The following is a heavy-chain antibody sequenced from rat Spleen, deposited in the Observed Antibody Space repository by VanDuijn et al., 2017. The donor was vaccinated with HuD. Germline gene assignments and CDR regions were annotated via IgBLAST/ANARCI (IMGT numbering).Heavy chain of an antibody. V-gene: IGHV2-47*01. Sequence: QVQLKESGPGLVQPSQTLSLTCTVSGLSLTSTSVSWIRQPPGKGLEWMGIIWSNGGTDYNSVFKSRLSISRDTSKNQVFLKMNSLQSEDTTTYYCARDYSRYIYGVMDAWGQGASVTVSS. D-gene: IGHD1-2*01. J-gene: IGHJ4*01. CDR2: IWSNGGT. CDR1: GLSLTSTS. CDR3: ARDYSRYIYGVMDA.